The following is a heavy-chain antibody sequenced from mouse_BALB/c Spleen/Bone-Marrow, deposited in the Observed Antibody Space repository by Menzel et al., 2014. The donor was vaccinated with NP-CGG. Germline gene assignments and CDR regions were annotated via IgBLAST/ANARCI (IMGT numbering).Heavy chain of an antibody. Sequence: EVKLQESGGGLAQPGGSRKLSCAASGFTFSSFGMHWVRQAPEKGLEWVAYISSGSSTIYYADTVKGRFTISRDNPKNTLFLQMTSLRSEDTAMYYCASLTYYAMDYWGQGTSVTVSS. CDR3: ASLTYYAMDY. CDR2: ISSGSSTI. V-gene: IGHV5-17*02. CDR1: GFTFSSFG. J-gene: IGHJ4*01.